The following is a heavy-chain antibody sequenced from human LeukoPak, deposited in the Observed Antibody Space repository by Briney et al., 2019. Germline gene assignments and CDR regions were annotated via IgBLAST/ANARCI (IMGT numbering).Heavy chain of an antibody. CDR2: MNPNSGGT. Sequence: ASVKVSCKASGYTLTDYYIHWVRQAPGQGLEWMAWMNPNSGGTSYAQKFQGRVTMTRDTSISTAYMELSRLRFDDTAVYYCAINKQGKSLDYWGQGTLVTVSS. J-gene: IGHJ4*02. CDR1: GYTLTDYY. V-gene: IGHV1-2*02. CDR3: AINKQGKSLDY.